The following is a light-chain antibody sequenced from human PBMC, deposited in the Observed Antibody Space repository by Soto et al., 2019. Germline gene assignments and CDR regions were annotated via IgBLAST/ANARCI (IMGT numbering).Light chain of an antibody. CDR1: SSDVGGSNG. V-gene: IGLV2-18*02. CDR3: SSYTSSSTYV. Sequence: QSVLTQPPSVSGSPGQSVAISCTGTSSDVGGSNGVSWYQQPPGTAPKLIIYDVSNRPSGVPDRFSGSKSGNTASLIISGLQAEDEGDYYCSSYTSSSTYVFGTGTKVTVL. CDR2: DVS. J-gene: IGLJ1*01.